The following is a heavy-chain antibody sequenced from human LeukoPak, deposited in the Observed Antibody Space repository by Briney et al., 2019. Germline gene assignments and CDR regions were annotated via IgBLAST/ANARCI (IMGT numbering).Heavy chain of an antibody. CDR2: INPSGGST. CDR3: ARGDIGYCSSTSCYYYYYYMDV. J-gene: IGHJ6*03. CDR1: GYTFTSYY. V-gene: IGHV1-46*01. D-gene: IGHD2-2*01. Sequence: ASVKVSCKASGYTFTSYYMHWVRQAPGQGLEWMGIINPSGGSTSYAQKFQGRVTMTRDMSTSTVYMELSSLRSEDTAVYYCARGDIGYCSSTSCYYYYYYMDVWGKGTTVTIS.